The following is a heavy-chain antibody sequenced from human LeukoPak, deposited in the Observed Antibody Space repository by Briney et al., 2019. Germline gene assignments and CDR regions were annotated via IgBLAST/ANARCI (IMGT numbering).Heavy chain of an antibody. CDR1: GGSISSGGYY. V-gene: IGHV4-31*03. J-gene: IGHJ5*02. CDR3: ARGVTTVTLFDP. D-gene: IGHD4-17*01. Sequence: ASETLSLTCTVSGGSISSGGYYWSWIRQHPGKGLEWIGCIYYSGSTYYNPSLKSRVTISVDTSKNQFSLKLSSVTAADTAVYYCARGVTTVTLFDPWGQGTLVTVSS. CDR2: IYYSGST.